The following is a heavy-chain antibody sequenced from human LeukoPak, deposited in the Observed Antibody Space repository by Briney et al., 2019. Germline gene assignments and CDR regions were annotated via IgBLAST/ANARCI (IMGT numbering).Heavy chain of an antibody. D-gene: IGHD3-10*01. CDR3: ARDRVTMVRGAPAYYYYYGMDV. CDR1: GFTFSSYV. V-gene: IGHV3-64*01. Sequence: GGSLRLSCAASGFTFSSYVMHWVRQAPGKGLEYVSAISSNGGSTYYANSVKGRFTISRDNSKNTLYLQMGSLRAEDMAVYYCARDRVTMVRGAPAYYYYYGMDVWGQGTTVTVSS. J-gene: IGHJ6*02. CDR2: ISSNGGST.